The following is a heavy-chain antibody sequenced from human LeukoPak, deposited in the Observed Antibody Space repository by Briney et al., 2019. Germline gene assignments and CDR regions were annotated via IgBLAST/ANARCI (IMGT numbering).Heavy chain of an antibody. CDR1: GFTFSTSA. D-gene: IGHD1-7*01. CDR2: ISGSGGRT. J-gene: IGHJ4*02. Sequence: PGGSLRLSCAASGFTFSTSAMNWVRQAPGKGLGWVSAISGSGGRTDYADSVKGRFTISRDNSKNTLYLQMNSLRVEDTAVYYCAKEGKTRNWNYYQAKPVYWGQGTLVTVSS. V-gene: IGHV3-23*01. CDR3: AKEGKTRNWNYYQAKPVY.